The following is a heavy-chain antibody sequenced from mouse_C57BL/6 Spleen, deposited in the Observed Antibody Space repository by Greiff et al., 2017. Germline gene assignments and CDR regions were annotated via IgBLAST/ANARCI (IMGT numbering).Heavy chain of an antibody. CDR3: AGKGAYDSNYDAMDY. J-gene: IGHJ4*01. V-gene: IGHV1-82*01. CDR2: IYPGDGGT. CDR1: GFAFSGSW. D-gene: IGHD2-5*01. Sequence: QVQLKQSGPELVKPGASVKISCKASGFAFSGSWMNWVKQRPGKGLEWIGRIYPGDGGTNYNGKFKGKATLTADKSSSTAYMQLSSRTSEDSAVYFCAGKGAYDSNYDAMDYWGQGTSVTVSS.